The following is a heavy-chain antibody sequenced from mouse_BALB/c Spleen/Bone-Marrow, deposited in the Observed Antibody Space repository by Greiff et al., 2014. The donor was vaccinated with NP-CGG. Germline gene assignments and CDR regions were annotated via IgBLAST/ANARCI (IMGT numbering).Heavy chain of an antibody. J-gene: IGHJ2*01. CDR3: TRRVYYGSFLDY. V-gene: IGHV5-9*02. CDR1: GFAFSSYD. D-gene: IGHD1-1*01. CDR2: ISSGGSYT. Sequence: EVKVEESGGGLVKPGGSLKLSCAASGFAFSSYDMSWVRQTPGKRLEWVATISSGGSYTYYPDKVKGRFTISRDNSRNTLYLQMSSLRSEDTALYYCTRRVYYGSFLDYWGQGTTLTVSS.